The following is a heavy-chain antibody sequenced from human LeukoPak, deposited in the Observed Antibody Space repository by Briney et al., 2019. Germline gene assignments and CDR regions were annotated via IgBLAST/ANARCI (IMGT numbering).Heavy chain of an antibody. CDR1: GFSLTTSGVG. CDR3: ALSTTVGSPFDY. D-gene: IGHD1-1*01. J-gene: IGHJ4*02. Sequence: SGPTLVNPTQTLTLTCTFSGFSLTTSGVGVGWIRQPPGKALEWLALIYWNDDKRYSPSLKSRLTITKDTSKNQVVLTMTNMDPVDTATYYCALSTTVGSPFDYWGQGTLVTVSS. V-gene: IGHV2-5*01. CDR2: IYWNDDK.